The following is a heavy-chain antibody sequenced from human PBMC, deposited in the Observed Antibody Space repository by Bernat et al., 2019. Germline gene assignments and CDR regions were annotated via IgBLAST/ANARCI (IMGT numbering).Heavy chain of an antibody. Sequence: EVHLVESGGGLVQPGGSLRLSCAASVFTFSTSWMAWVRQAPGKGLEWVANINIDGTQIYYVDSVRGRFTMSRDNAKNSLYLQMSSLRAEDTAVYYCARDPNYAALDIWGQGTMVTVSS. D-gene: IGHD5-24*01. CDR1: VFTFSTSW. CDR3: ARDPNYAALDI. CDR2: INIDGTQI. V-gene: IGHV3-7*03. J-gene: IGHJ3*02.